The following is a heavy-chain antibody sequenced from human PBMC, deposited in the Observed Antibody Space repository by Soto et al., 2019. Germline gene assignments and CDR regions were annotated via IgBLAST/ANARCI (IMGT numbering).Heavy chain of an antibody. CDR3: ARHDPGITIFGVVIPHWFDP. D-gene: IGHD3-3*01. CDR1: GDSVTSHY. J-gene: IGHJ5*02. CDR2: MHYTGCS. Sequence: SETLSLTCSFSGDSVTSHYFTGIRQSPEKGLEWIGYMHYTGCSHYNPSLKSRLTISVDKSKNQFSLKLSSVTVADTAVYYCARHDPGITIFGVVIPHWFDPWGQGTLVTVSS. V-gene: IGHV4-59*08.